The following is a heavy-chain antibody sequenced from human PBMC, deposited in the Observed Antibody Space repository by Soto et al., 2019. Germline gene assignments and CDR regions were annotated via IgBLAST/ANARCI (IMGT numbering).Heavy chain of an antibody. D-gene: IGHD2-15*01. CDR2: IYTSGST. Sequence: SETLSLTCSVSGGSISSYYGSWSRQPDGKGLEWIGRIYTSGSTNYNPSLKSRVTMSVDTSKNQFSLKLSSVTAADTAVYYCARDRGYCSGGSCYAEPFGYWGQGTLVTVSS. V-gene: IGHV4-4*07. CDR3: ARDRGYCSGGSCYAEPFGY. J-gene: IGHJ4*02. CDR1: GGSISSYY.